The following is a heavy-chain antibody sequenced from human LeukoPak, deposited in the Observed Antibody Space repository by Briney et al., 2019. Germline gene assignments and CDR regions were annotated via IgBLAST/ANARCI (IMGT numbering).Heavy chain of an antibody. J-gene: IGHJ4*02. CDR3: ARDGSGIAAAGKFDY. CDR2: IYYSGST. CDR1: GGSISSGGYY. D-gene: IGHD6-13*01. Sequence: PSETLSLTCTVSGGSISSGGYYWSWIRQHPGKGLEWIGYIYYSGSTYYNPSLKSRVTISVDTSKNQFPLKLSSVTAADTAVYYCARDGSGIAAAGKFDYWGQGTLVTVSS. V-gene: IGHV4-31*03.